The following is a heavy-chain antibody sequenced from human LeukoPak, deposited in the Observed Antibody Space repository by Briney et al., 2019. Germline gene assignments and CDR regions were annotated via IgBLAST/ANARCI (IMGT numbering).Heavy chain of an antibody. V-gene: IGHV3-53*01. J-gene: IGHJ4*02. CDR2: IYSGGTT. CDR3: ARELRRRDYNYAVDS. Sequence: PGGSLRLSCAASGFTVSDNYMSWVRQAPGKGLEWVSVIYSGGTTYYADSVKGRFTISRDNSKNTLYLQMNSLRAEDTAVYYCARELRRRDYNYAVDSWGQGTLVTVSS. D-gene: IGHD5-24*01. CDR1: GFTVSDNY.